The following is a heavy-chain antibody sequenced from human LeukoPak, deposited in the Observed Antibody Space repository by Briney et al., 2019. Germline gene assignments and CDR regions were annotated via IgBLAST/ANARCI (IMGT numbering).Heavy chain of an antibody. CDR3: AREATGDLSFDH. CDR1: GYTFTGYY. Sequence: ASVKVSYEASGYTFTGYYIHWVRQAPGQGLEWMGSINPPGGGTNYAQQFQGRVTMTRDTSITTAYMELSRLTSDDTAVYFCAREATGDLSFDHWGQGTLVTVPS. D-gene: IGHD3-10*01. V-gene: IGHV1-2*02. J-gene: IGHJ4*02. CDR2: INPPGGGT.